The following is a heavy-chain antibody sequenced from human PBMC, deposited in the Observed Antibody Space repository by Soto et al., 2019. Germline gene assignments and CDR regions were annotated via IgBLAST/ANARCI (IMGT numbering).Heavy chain of an antibody. CDR3: ARQRAAAGQPRMDV. CDR2: IDPSDSYT. J-gene: IGHJ6*02. Sequence: GESLKISCNGSGYSFTIYCISLVLQMPGKGLEWMGRIDPSDSYTNYSPSFQGHVTISADKSISTAYLQWSSLKASDTAMYYCARQRAAAGQPRMDVWGQGTTVTVSS. CDR1: GYSFTIYC. V-gene: IGHV5-10-1*01. D-gene: IGHD6-13*01.